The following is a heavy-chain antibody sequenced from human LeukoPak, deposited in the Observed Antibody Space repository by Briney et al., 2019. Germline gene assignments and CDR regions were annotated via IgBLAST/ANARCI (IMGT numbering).Heavy chain of an antibody. V-gene: IGHV3-23*01. Sequence: GGTLRLSCVASGFTFSTYGMSWVRQAPGKGLEWVSAITGSGGSTYYADSVKGRLTISRDNSKNTLYLQINSLRVEDTAVYYCARDQLGAVLYFDYWGQGALVTVSS. D-gene: IGHD1-1*01. J-gene: IGHJ4*02. CDR1: GFTFSTYG. CDR3: ARDQLGAVLYFDY. CDR2: ITGSGGST.